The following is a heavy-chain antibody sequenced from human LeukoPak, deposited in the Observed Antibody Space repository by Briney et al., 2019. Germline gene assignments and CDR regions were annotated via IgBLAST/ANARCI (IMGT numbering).Heavy chain of an antibody. CDR1: GYTFTGFY. V-gene: IGHV1-18*04. D-gene: IGHD5-18*01. J-gene: IGHJ4*02. Sequence: ASVKVSCKAPGYTFTGFYIQWVRQAPGQGLEWMGWISAYNGNTNYAQKLQGRVTMTTDTSTSTAYMELRSLRSDDTAVYYCARFDTAMPIDFDYWGQGTLVTVSS. CDR2: ISAYNGNT. CDR3: ARFDTAMPIDFDY.